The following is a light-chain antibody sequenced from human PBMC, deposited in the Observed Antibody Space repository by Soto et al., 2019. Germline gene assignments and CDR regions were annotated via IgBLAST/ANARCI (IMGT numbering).Light chain of an antibody. V-gene: IGKV1-12*01. Sequence: DIQMTQSPSSVSASVGDRVTITCRASQGISSWLAWYQQKPGKAPKLLIYAASSLQSGVPSRVSRSGSVTDYTLTTGSLQLEEFASYDCAKANSLPRTVGQGTKLVIK. CDR3: AKANSLPRT. CDR2: AAS. J-gene: IGKJ2*02. CDR1: QGISSW.